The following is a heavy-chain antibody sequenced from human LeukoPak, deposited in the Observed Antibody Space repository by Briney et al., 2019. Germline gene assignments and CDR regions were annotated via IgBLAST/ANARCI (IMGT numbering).Heavy chain of an antibody. CDR1: GYTFSSYW. J-gene: IGHJ6*03. Sequence: GESLKISCKGSGYTFSSYWIGCVRQMPGKGLEWMGIIYPDDSDTRYSPSFQGQITISADKSIRPAYLQWSSLKASDTAMYYCARLAYCANDVCYSNYYYSMDVWGKGTTVTVSS. V-gene: IGHV5-51*01. CDR3: ARLAYCANDVCYSNYYYSMDV. D-gene: IGHD2-8*01. CDR2: IYPDDSDT.